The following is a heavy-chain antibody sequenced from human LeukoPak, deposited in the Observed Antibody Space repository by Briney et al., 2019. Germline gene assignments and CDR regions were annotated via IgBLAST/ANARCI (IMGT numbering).Heavy chain of an antibody. CDR1: GGTFSSYA. J-gene: IGHJ4*02. Sequence: GSSVKVSCKASGGTFSSYAISWVRQAPGQGLEWMGGIIPIFGTANYAQKFQGRVTITADKSTSTAYMELSSLRSEDTAVYYCARSEWELLKYYFDYWGQGTLVTVSS. CDR3: ARSEWELLKYYFDY. D-gene: IGHD1-26*01. CDR2: IIPIFGTA. V-gene: IGHV1-69*06.